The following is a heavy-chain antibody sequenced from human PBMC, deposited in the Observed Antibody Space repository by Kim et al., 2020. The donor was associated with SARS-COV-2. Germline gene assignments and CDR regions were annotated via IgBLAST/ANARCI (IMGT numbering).Heavy chain of an antibody. CDR1: GGSTSSRTYF. Sequence: SETLSLTCPVSGGSTSSRTYFWSWIRQPPGKGLEWIGYIYYSGNTNYNPSLKSRVTMSVDTSKNQFSLKLRSVTAADTAVYYCARAPNDFWSGYPYYFDYWGQGTLVTVSS. D-gene: IGHD3-3*01. CDR3: ARAPNDFWSGYPYYFDY. J-gene: IGHJ4*02. V-gene: IGHV4-61*01. CDR2: IYYSGNT.